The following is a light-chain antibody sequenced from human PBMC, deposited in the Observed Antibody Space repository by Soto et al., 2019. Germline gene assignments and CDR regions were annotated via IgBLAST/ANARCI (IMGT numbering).Light chain of an antibody. Sequence: DIQMTQSPSSLSASVGDRVTITCRASQTITRWMAWYQQRPGEAPRMLISKASTLESGVPSRFNGSGSGTHFTLTITSLQHDDSATYYCQQYNSYSATFGQGTKVDIK. CDR2: KAS. V-gene: IGKV1-5*03. CDR3: QQYNSYSAT. CDR1: QTITRW. J-gene: IGKJ1*01.